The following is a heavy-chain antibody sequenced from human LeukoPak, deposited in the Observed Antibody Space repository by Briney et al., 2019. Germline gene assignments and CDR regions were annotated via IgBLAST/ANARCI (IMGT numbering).Heavy chain of an antibody. V-gene: IGHV5-51*01. Sequence: GESLKVSCKGSGYSFTIYWIGWVRQMPGKGLEWMGIINPGDSDTRYSSSFQGQVTISADKSISTAYLQWSSLKASDTAMYYCARRTGHDAFDIWGQGTMVTVSS. J-gene: IGHJ3*02. CDR1: GYSFTIYW. CDR2: INPGDSDT. CDR3: ARRTGHDAFDI.